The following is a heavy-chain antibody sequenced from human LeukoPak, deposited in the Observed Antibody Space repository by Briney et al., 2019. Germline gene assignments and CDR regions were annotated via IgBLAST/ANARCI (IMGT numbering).Heavy chain of an antibody. D-gene: IGHD2-15*01. V-gene: IGHV1-18*01. CDR1: GYTFSNYG. Sequence: ASVKVSCKASGYTFSNYGISWARQAPGQGLEWMGWISTFNGNAKYAQNFQGRVTMTTDTSTSTAHMELKSLRSDDTAVYYCARGRYCSGGNCWAIYYYYMDVWGKGTTVTVSS. CDR3: ARGRYCSGGNCWAIYYYYMDV. J-gene: IGHJ6*03. CDR2: ISTFNGNA.